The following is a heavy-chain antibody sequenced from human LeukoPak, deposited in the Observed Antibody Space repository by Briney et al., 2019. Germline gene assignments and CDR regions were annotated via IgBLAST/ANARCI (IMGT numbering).Heavy chain of an antibody. V-gene: IGHV3-33*01. J-gene: IGHJ4*02. Sequence: GGSLRLSCAASGFCFSTDGVRWVREAPREGVEWVAVIRFEGGVKNDGDSVKGTFTISRDNSKNTLYLQRNTLRAEDTAVYYCARAISALVADNWGQGTLVTVSS. CDR2: IRFEGGVK. CDR3: ARAISALVADN. CDR1: GFCFSTDG. D-gene: IGHD5-18*01.